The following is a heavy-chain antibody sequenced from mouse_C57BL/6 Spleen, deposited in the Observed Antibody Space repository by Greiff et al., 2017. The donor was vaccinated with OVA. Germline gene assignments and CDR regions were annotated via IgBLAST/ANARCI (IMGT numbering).Heavy chain of an antibody. Sequence: QVQLQQSGAELVKPGASVKISCKASGYAFSSYWMNWVKQRPGKGLEWIGQIYPGDGDTNYNGKFKGKGTLTADKSSSTAYMQLSSLTSEDSAVYFCARSYSNYGGGAMDYWGQGTSVTVSS. J-gene: IGHJ4*01. V-gene: IGHV1-80*01. CDR1: GYAFSSYW. D-gene: IGHD2-5*01. CDR3: ARSYSNYGGGAMDY. CDR2: IYPGDGDT.